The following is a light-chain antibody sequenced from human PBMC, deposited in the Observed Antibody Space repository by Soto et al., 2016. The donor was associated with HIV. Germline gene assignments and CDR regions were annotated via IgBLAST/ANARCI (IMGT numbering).Light chain of an antibody. CDR1: ILAKKY. CDR3: YSAADNNLGV. Sequence: SYELTQPSSVSISPGQTARITCSGDILAKKYARWFQQKPGQAPVLVIYEDSERPSGIPERFSGSSSGTTVTLTISGAQVEDEADYYCYSAADNNLGVFGTGTKVTVL. V-gene: IGLV3-27*01. J-gene: IGLJ1*01. CDR2: EDS.